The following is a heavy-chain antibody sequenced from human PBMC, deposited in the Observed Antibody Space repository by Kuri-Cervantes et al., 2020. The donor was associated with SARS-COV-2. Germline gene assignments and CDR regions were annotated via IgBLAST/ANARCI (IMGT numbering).Heavy chain of an antibody. Sequence: SVKVSCKASGGTFSSYAISWVRQAPGQGLEWMGGIIPIFGTANYAQKFQGRVTITTDESTSTAYMELSSLRSEDTAVYYCAKDLGGSGWHPVDYWGQGTLVTVSS. CDR2: IIPIFGTA. D-gene: IGHD6-19*01. J-gene: IGHJ4*02. CDR3: AKDLGGSGWHPVDY. V-gene: IGHV1-69*05. CDR1: GGTFSSYA.